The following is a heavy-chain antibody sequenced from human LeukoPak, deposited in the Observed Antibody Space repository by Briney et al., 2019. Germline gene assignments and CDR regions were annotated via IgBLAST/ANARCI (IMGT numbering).Heavy chain of an antibody. D-gene: IGHD3-16*01. CDR3: ARGIRGGKPYDY. J-gene: IGHJ4*02. CDR1: GYTFSSYA. Sequence: ASVKVSCKASGYTFSSYAMHWGRQAPGQRLEWMGWINAGNGNTKYSQELQGRVTVTRDSSASTVYMELSSLRSEDMAVYYCARGIRGGKPYDYWGQGTRVTVSS. V-gene: IGHV1-3*03. CDR2: INAGNGNT.